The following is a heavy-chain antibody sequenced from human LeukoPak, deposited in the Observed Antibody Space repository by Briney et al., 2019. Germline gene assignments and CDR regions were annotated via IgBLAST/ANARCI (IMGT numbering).Heavy chain of an antibody. CDR3: ARDWNPYDFWSGFAREMDV. CDR2: ISSSSSYI. J-gene: IGHJ6*02. CDR1: GFTFSSYC. Sequence: GGSLRLSCAASGFTFSSYCMNWVRQAPGKGLEWVSSISSSSSYIYYADSVKGRFTISRDNAKNSLYLQMNSLRAEDTAVYYCARDWNPYDFWSGFAREMDVWGQGTTVTVSS. V-gene: IGHV3-21*01. D-gene: IGHD3-3*01.